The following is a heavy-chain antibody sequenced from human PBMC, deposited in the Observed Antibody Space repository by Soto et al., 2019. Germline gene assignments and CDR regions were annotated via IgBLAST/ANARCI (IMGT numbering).Heavy chain of an antibody. V-gene: IGHV3-43*01. D-gene: IGHD4-4*01. CDR3: AKGTSNSDYLNYYYYGMDV. CDR2: ISWDGGST. Sequence: GGSLRLSCAASGFTFDDYTMHWVRQAPGKGLEWVSLISWDGGSTYYADSVKGRFTISRDNSKNSLYLQMNSLRTEDTALYYCAKGTSNSDYLNYYYYGMDVWGQGTTVTVSS. J-gene: IGHJ6*02. CDR1: GFTFDDYT.